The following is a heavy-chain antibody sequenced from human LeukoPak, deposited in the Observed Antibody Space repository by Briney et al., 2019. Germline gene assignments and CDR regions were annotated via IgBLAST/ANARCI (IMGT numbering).Heavy chain of an antibody. J-gene: IGHJ4*02. Sequence: GGSLRLSCAASGFTLSSFSMHWVRQSPGRGLEYVSAINYKGGTTYYTDSVKGRFTISRDNSKNTLYLQMASLRDEDMGVYYCARVGPATAFDYWGQGTLVTVSS. CDR2: INYKGGTT. CDR3: ARVGPATAFDY. CDR1: GFTLSSFS. V-gene: IGHV3-64*02.